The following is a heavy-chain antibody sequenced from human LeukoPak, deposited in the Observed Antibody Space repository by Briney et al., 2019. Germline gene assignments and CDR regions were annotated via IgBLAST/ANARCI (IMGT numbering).Heavy chain of an antibody. CDR2: ISWNGGSI. Sequence: SLRLSCEASGVSVDDFAMHRGRQGPGPVQELDSRISWNGGSIGYADSVKGRFTISRDNAKNSLYLQMNSLRAEDTALYYCAKDPFDILTGYFDYWGQGTLVTVSS. D-gene: IGHD3-9*01. V-gene: IGHV3-9*01. J-gene: IGHJ4*02. CDR1: GVSVDDFA. CDR3: AKDPFDILTGYFDY.